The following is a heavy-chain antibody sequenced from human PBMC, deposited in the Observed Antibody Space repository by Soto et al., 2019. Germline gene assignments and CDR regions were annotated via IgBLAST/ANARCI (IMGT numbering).Heavy chain of an antibody. Sequence: TETLYRTCAVSGYSISSGYYWGWIRQPPGKGLEWIGSIYHSGSTYYNPSLKSRVTISVETSKNQFSLKLSSVTAADTAVYYCARDFRRSDPWGQGTLVNVSS. V-gene: IGHV4-38-2*02. CDR2: IYHSGST. CDR3: ARDFRRSDP. J-gene: IGHJ5*02. CDR1: GYSISSGYY. D-gene: IGHD3-10*01.